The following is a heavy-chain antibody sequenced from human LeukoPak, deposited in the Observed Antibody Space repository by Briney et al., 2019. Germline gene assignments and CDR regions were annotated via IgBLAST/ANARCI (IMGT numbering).Heavy chain of an antibody. D-gene: IGHD3-3*01. V-gene: IGHV1-8*03. Sequence: EASVKVSCKASGYTFTSYDINWVRQATGQGLEWMGWMNPNSGNTGYAQKFQGRVTITRNTSISTAYMELSSLRSEDTAVYYCATAEWTSYYYYMDVWGKGTTVTISS. CDR3: ATAEWTSYYYYMDV. CDR1: GYTFTSYD. J-gene: IGHJ6*03. CDR2: MNPNSGNT.